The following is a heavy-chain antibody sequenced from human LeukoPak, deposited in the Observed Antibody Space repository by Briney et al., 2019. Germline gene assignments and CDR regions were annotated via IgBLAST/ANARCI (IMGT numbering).Heavy chain of an antibody. V-gene: IGHV4-31*03. D-gene: IGHD2-2*01. Sequence: SETLSLTCTVSGGSISSGGYYWSWIRQHPGKGLGWIGYIYYSGSTYYNPSLKSRVTISVDTSKNQFSLKLSSVTAADTAVYYCARDASGYCSSTSCPPCYYYGMDVWGQGTTVTVSS. CDR3: ARDASGYCSSTSCPPCYYYGMDV. CDR2: IYYSGST. CDR1: GGSISSGGYY. J-gene: IGHJ6*02.